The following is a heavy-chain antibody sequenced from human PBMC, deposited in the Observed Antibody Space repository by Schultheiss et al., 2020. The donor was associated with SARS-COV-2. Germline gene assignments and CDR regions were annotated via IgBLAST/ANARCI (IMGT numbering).Heavy chain of an antibody. CDR1: GFTFSYYY. Sequence: GGSLRLSCSASGFTFSYYYMHWFRQAPGKGLVWVSRIGTDVNSVYYADFVKGRFTISRDNAKNTLYLQMNSLRAEDTAVYYCARNAGRRYPFDYWGQGTLVTVSS. CDR3: ARNAGRRYPFDY. CDR2: IGTDVNSV. J-gene: IGHJ4*02. V-gene: IGHV3-74*01. D-gene: IGHD1-1*01.